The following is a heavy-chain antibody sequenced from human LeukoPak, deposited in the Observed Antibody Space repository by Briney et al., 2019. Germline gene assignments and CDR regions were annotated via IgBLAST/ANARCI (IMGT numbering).Heavy chain of an antibody. J-gene: IGHJ3*02. CDR2: IYYSGST. CDR3: ARGSLVGPESSAFDI. Sequence: SETLSLTCTVSGGSISRYHWAWIRQSPGKGLXXXXXIYYSGSTNYNPSLKSRVTISVDTSKNQFSLKLTSVTAADTAVYYCARGSLVGPESSAFDIWGQGTMVTTSP. D-gene: IGHD1-26*01. V-gene: IGHV4-59*01. CDR1: GGSISRYH.